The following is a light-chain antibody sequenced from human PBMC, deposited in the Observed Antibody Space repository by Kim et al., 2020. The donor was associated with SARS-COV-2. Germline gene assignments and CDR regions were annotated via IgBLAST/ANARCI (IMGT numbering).Light chain of an antibody. V-gene: IGKV3-15*01. J-gene: IGKJ1*01. CDR3: QQYNNWPRT. CDR2: GAS. CDR1: QSVSSN. Sequence: EILMTQSPATLSVSPGERATLSCRASQSVSSNLAWYQQKPGQAPRLFIYGASTRATGIPARFSGSGSGTEFTLTISSLQSEDFALYFCQQYNNWPRTFGQGTKVDIK.